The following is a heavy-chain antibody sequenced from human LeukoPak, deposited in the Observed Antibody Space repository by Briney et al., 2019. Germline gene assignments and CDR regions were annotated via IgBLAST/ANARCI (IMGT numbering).Heavy chain of an antibody. J-gene: IGHJ4*02. CDR3: AKISTVTDNFGH. D-gene: IGHD4-17*01. Sequence: GGSLRLSCAASGFTFNSYNMNWVRQAPGKGLEWVSSIDSSGSYTPSADSVKGRFTISRDNFENTLYLQMNSLRAEDTAVYFCAKISTVTDNFGHWGQGTLVTVSS. V-gene: IGHV3-23*01. CDR2: IDSSGSYT. CDR1: GFTFNSYN.